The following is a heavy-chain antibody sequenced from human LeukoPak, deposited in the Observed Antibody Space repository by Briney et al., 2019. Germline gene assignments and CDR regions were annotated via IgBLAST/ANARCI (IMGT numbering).Heavy chain of an antibody. V-gene: IGHV3-74*01. CDR1: GFTFSSHW. CDR3: ARGHVPGSTRHWDF. CDR2: IRGDENEI. J-gene: IGHJ4*02. D-gene: IGHD3-10*01. Sequence: PVGSLRLSCEASGFTFSSHWMHWVRQVPGKGLVWVARIRGDENEIDYADSVKGRFTISRDNAKNTLYLQMNSLRVEDTAVYFCARGHVPGSTRHWDFWGQGTLVTVSS.